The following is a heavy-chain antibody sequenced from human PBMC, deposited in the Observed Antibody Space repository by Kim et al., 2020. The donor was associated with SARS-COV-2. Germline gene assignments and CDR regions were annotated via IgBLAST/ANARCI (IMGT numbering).Heavy chain of an antibody. CDR3: AKDFYWDNSGSGAFAM. D-gene: IGHD3-22*01. Sequence: GGSLRLSCAASGFTFSSFAMNWVRQAPGKGLEWVSGLSGSGGSTYYADSVKGRFTFSRDNSKNTLYLQMNSLRAEDTAVYYWAKDFYWDNSGSGAFAMWG. CDR1: GFTFSSFA. J-gene: IGHJ3*02. V-gene: IGHV3-23*01. CDR2: LSGSGGST.